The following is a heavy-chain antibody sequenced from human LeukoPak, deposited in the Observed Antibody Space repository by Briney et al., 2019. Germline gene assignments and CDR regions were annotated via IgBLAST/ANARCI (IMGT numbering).Heavy chain of an antibody. J-gene: IGHJ6*03. CDR1: GYTLTELS. Sequence: ASVKVSCKVSGYTLTELSMHWVRQAPGKGLEWMGGFDPEDGETIYAQKFQGRVTMTEDTSTDTAYMELSSLRSEDTAVYYCATAYLRKYYYYYMDVWGKGTTVTVSS. CDR3: ATAYLRKYYYYYMDV. V-gene: IGHV1-24*01. CDR2: FDPEDGET. D-gene: IGHD2-8*01.